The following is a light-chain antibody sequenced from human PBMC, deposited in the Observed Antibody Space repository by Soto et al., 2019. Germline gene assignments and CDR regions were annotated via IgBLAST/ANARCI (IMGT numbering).Light chain of an antibody. CDR3: LYENSVSPT. CDR2: SAS. CDR1: LGISNY. J-gene: IGKJ1*01. Sequence: DIQVTQSPSSLSASVGDRVTITCRASLGISNYLAWYQQTPGKAPKVLIYSASTLQPGVPSRFSGSGSGTDFTLTISSLQPEDVATYYCLYENSVSPTFGQGTKVEIK. V-gene: IGKV1-27*01.